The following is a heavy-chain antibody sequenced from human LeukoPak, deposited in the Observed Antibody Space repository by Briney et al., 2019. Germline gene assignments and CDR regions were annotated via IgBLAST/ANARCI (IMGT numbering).Heavy chain of an antibody. J-gene: IGHJ4*02. V-gene: IGHV3-30*02. Sequence: PGGSLRLSCAASGFTFSSYGMHWVRQAPGKGLEWVAFIRYDGSNKYYADSVKGRFTISRDNSKNTLYQQMNSLRAEDTAVYYCAKDLGNWNSEYYFDYWGQGTLVTVSS. CDR2: IRYDGSNK. CDR3: AKDLGNWNSEYYFDY. CDR1: GFTFSSYG. D-gene: IGHD1-7*01.